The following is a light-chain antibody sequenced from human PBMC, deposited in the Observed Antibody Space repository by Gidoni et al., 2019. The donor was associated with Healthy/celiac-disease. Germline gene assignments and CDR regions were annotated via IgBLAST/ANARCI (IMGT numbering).Light chain of an antibody. J-gene: IGLJ2*01. CDR2: SNN. V-gene: IGLV1-44*01. CDR3: AAWDDSLNGVV. CDR1: SSNIGSTT. Sequence: QSVLTQPPSASAPPGQRVTISCSGSSSNIGSTTVNWYQQLPGTAPKLLTYSNNQRPSGVPDRFSGSKSGTSASLAISGLQSEDEADYYCAAWDDSLNGVVFGGGTKLTVL.